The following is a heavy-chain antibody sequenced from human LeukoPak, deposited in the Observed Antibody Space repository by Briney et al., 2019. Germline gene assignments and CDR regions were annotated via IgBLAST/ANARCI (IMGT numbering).Heavy chain of an antibody. J-gene: IGHJ4*02. V-gene: IGHV3-9*01. CDR3: ARRAGSYSHSYDY. CDR2: ISWNSGSI. D-gene: IGHD2-15*01. CDR1: GFTFDDYA. Sequence: GRSLRLSCAASGFTFDDYAMHWVRQAPGKGLEWVSGISWNSGSIGYADSVKGRFTISRDNAKNSLYLQMNSLRAEDTALYYCARRAGSYSHSYDYWGQGTLVTVSS.